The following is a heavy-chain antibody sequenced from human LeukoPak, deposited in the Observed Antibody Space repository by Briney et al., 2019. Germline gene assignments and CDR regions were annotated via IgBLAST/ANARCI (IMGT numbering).Heavy chain of an antibody. CDR1: GYTLTGYY. J-gene: IGHJ4*02. V-gene: IGHV1-2*02. CDR2: INPNSGGT. Sequence: ASVKVSCKASGYTLTGYYMNWVRQAPGQGLKWMGWINPNSGGTNYAQKFQGRVTMTRDTSISTAYMELSRLRSDDTAVYYCARAHKGYSSSELDYWGQGTLVTVSS. D-gene: IGHD6-6*01. CDR3: ARAHKGYSSSELDY.